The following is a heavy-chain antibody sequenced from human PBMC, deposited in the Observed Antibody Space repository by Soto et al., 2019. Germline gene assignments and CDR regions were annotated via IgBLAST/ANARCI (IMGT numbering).Heavy chain of an antibody. Sequence: GGSLRLSCAVSGFTFISYSMNWVGQSPGKELEWVSSIRISNSYIYYADSVKGRFTISRDNAKNSLYLQVNSLRAEDTAVYYCARDFVACSGGSCYSSNLPYYYYGMDVWGQGTTVTVSS. CDR1: GFTFISYS. CDR3: ARDFVACSGGSCYSSNLPYYYYGMDV. V-gene: IGHV3-21*01. D-gene: IGHD2-15*01. CDR2: IRISNSYI. J-gene: IGHJ6*02.